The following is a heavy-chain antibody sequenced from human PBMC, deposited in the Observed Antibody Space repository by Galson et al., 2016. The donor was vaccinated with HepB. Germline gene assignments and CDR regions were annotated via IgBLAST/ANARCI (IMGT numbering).Heavy chain of an antibody. V-gene: IGHV2-70*01. J-gene: IGHJ4*02. D-gene: IGHD5-18*01. CDR2: VDSDSNE. CDR1: GFSLTSSGMC. CDR3: ARIPGYSYGDDYFDS. Sequence: PALVKPTQTLTLTCTFSGFSLTSSGMCVSWIRQSPGRALEWLALVDSDSNERFSTSLRTRLTISKDTSKNQVVLTMINMDPVDTATYYCARIPGYSYGDDYFDSWGQGTLVAVP.